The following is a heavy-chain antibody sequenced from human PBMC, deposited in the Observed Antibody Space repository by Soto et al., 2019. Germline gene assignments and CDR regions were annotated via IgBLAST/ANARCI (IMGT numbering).Heavy chain of an antibody. Sequence: ASVKVSCKASGYTFTGYYMHWVRQAPGQGLEWMGWINPNSGGTNYAQKFQGWVTMTRDTSISTAYMELSRLRSDDTAVYYCARDSIGYCISTSCSRGAFDIWGQGTMVTVSS. J-gene: IGHJ3*02. D-gene: IGHD2-2*03. CDR1: GYTFTGYY. CDR2: INPNSGGT. V-gene: IGHV1-2*04. CDR3: ARDSIGYCISTSCSRGAFDI.